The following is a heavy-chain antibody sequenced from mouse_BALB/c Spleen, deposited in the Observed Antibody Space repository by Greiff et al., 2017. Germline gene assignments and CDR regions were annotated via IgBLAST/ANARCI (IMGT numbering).Heavy chain of an antibody. CDR2: ISYSGST. D-gene: IGHD2-1*01. CDR1: GYSITSDYA. J-gene: IGHJ4*01. CDR3: ARRGYYGIHYAMDY. V-gene: IGHV3-2*02. Sequence: DVQLQESGPGLVKPSQSLSLTCTVTGYSITSDYAWNWIRQFPGNKLEWMGYISYSGSTSYNPSLKSRISITRDTSKNQFFLQLNSVTTEDTATYYCARRGYYGIHYAMDYWGQGTSVTVSS.